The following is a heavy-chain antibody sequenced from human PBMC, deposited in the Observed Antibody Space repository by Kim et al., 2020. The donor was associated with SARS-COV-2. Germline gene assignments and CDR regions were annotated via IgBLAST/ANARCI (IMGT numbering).Heavy chain of an antibody. CDR1: GFTFSIYW. D-gene: IGHD3-10*01. Sequence: GGSLRLSCAASGFTFSIYWMHWVRQAPGKGLVWVSYITDDGTITTYADSVKGRFTISRDNAKNTLFLQMNSLRADDTAVYYCARGGIGSFDYWGQGTLVTVSS. CDR2: ITDDGTIT. V-gene: IGHV3-74*01. CDR3: ARGGIGSFDY. J-gene: IGHJ4*02.